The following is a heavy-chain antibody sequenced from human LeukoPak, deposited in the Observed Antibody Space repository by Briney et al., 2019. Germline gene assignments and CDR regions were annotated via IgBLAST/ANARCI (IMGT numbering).Heavy chain of an antibody. CDR1: GFTFRSYW. V-gene: IGHV3-7*01. D-gene: IGHD3-10*02. CDR2: INQDGSET. CDR3: AELGITMIGGV. J-gene: IGHJ6*04. Sequence: GGSLRLSCAVSGFTFRSYWMSWLRQAPGKGLEWVANINQDGSETDYVESVKGRFTISRDNAKNSLYMQMNSLRAEDTAVYYCAELGITMIGGVWGKGTTVTISS.